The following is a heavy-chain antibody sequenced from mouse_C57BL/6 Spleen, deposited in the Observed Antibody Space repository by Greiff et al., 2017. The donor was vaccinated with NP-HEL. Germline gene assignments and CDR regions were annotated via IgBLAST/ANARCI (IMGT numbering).Heavy chain of an antibody. Sequence: EVQGVESGGGLVQPGGSLKLSCAASGFTFSDYYMYWVRQTPEKRLEWVAYISNGGGSTYYPDTVKGRFTISRDNAKNTLYLQMSRLKSEDTAMYYCARGYSYAMDYWGQGTSVTVSS. J-gene: IGHJ4*01. CDR3: ARGYSYAMDY. CDR2: ISNGGGST. V-gene: IGHV5-12*01. CDR1: GFTFSDYY.